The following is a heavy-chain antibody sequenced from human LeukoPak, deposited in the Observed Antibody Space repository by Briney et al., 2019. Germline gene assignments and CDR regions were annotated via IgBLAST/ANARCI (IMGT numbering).Heavy chain of an antibody. CDR2: ISHTGST. J-gene: IGHJ4*02. CDR1: GGSISNYY. V-gene: IGHV4-59*08. CDR3: ARQGDSSSWSYFDY. Sequence: SETLSLTCAVSGGSISNYYWSWIRQPPGKGLEWIGYISHTGSTNHHPSLKSRVTISLDTSKNQFSLKLSSVTAADTAVYYCARQGDSSSWSYFDYWGQGTLVTVSS. D-gene: IGHD6-13*01.